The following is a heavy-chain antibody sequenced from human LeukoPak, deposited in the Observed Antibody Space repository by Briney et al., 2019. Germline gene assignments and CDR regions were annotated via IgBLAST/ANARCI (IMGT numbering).Heavy chain of an antibody. D-gene: IGHD3-16*01. Sequence: ASVKVSSKASGYTFTTYDINWVRQAAGQGGEWMGWMNPNSGNTGYAQKFQGRVTITRNTSISTAYMELSSLRSEDTAVYYCASSSSGGGEFDYWGQGTLVTVSS. CDR3: ASSSSGGGEFDY. CDR1: GYTFTTYD. J-gene: IGHJ4*02. V-gene: IGHV1-8*01. CDR2: MNPNSGNT.